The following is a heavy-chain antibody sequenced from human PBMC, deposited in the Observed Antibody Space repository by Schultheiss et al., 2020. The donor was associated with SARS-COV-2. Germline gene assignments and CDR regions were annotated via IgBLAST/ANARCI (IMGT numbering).Heavy chain of an antibody. CDR2: ISSNGGST. V-gene: IGHV3-64*01. CDR3: AKDQYYYDTQGPSGRAFDI. D-gene: IGHD3-22*01. CDR1: GFTFSSYA. Sequence: GGSLRLSCAASGFTFSSYAMHWVRQAPGKGLEYVSAISSNGGSTYYANSVKGRFTISRDNSKNTLYLQMGSLRAEDTAVYYCAKDQYYYDTQGPSGRAFDIWGQGTMVTVSS. J-gene: IGHJ3*02.